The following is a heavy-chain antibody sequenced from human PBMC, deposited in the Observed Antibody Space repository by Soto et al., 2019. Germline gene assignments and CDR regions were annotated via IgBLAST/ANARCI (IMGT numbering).Heavy chain of an antibody. CDR2: IYYSGTS. V-gene: IGHV4-39*01. CDR3: ARRVGYSGYNYWFDP. CDR1: GGSISSSSYY. Sequence: SETLSLTCTVSGGSISSSSYYWGWIRQPPGKGLEWIGIIYYSGTSYYNPSLKSRVTISVDTSKNQFSLKLSSVTAADTAVYYCARRVGYSGYNYWFDPWGQGTLVTVSS. D-gene: IGHD5-12*01. J-gene: IGHJ5*02.